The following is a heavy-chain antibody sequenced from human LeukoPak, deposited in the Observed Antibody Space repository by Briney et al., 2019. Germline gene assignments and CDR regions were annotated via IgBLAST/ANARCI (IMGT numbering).Heavy chain of an antibody. V-gene: IGHV4-39*01. CDR3: ARPLAGTFPRGFLY. Sequence: SETLSLTCTVSGGSISSSSYYWGWIRQPPGKGLEWFGSIFYSGSTYYNPSLKSRVTISVDTSKNQFSLKLSSVTAADTAVYYCARPLAGTFPRGFLYWGQGTLVTVSS. CDR1: GGSISSSSYY. CDR2: IFYSGST. D-gene: IGHD6-19*01. J-gene: IGHJ4*02.